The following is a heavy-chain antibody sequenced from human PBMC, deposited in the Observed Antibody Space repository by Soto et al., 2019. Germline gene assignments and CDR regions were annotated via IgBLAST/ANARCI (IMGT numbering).Heavy chain of an antibody. V-gene: IGHV3-23*01. Sequence: EVQLLESGGGLVQPGGSLRLSCAASGFTFSSYAMSWVRQAPGKGLEWVSAISGSGGSTYYADSVKGRFTISRDNSKNTLYLQMNSLRAEDTAVYYCAKLSRFGAFSAGAFDIWGQGTMVTVSS. CDR3: AKLSRFGAFSAGAFDI. CDR1: GFTFSSYA. J-gene: IGHJ3*02. CDR2: ISGSGGST. D-gene: IGHD3-10*01.